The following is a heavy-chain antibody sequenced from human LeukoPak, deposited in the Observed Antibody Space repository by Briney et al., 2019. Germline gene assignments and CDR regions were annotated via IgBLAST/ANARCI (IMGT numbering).Heavy chain of an antibody. J-gene: IGHJ1*01. D-gene: IGHD3-16*01. V-gene: IGHV3-23*01. CDR1: GFTFGSYA. CDR2: ISGSGRST. Sequence: GSLRLSCAGSGFTFGSYAMGWVRQAPGKGLEWVSSISGSGRSTYYADFPKGRLTISRDNFNNTLYLHLNSLRPADTAVYYCAKGMGSRAYTYLANWGQGTLVTVSS. CDR3: AKGMGSRAYTYLAN.